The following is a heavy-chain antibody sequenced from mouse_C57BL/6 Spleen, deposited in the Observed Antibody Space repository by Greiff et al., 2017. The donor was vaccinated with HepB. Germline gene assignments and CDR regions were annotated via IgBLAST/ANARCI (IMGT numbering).Heavy chain of an antibody. CDR3: ARDYYYGSSSPMDY. CDR2: ISSGSSTI. CDR1: GFTFSDYG. V-gene: IGHV5-17*01. D-gene: IGHD1-1*01. J-gene: IGHJ4*01. Sequence: DVMLVESGGGLVKPGGSLKLSCAASGFTFSDYGMHWVRQAPEKGLEWVAYISSGSSTIYYADTVKGRFTISRDNAKNTLFLQMTSLRSEDTAMYYCARDYYYGSSSPMDYWGQGTSVTVSS.